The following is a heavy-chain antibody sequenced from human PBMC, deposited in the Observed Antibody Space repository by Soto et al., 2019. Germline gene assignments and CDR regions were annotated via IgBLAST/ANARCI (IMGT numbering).Heavy chain of an antibody. Sequence: SETRSLTCTVSGGSISSSSYYWGWIHQPPGEGMEWIGSIYYSGSTYYNPSLKSRVTISVDTSKNQFSLKLSSVTAADTAVYHCAGHAYDSSVHYTPKFDYWGKGTLLSVST. J-gene: IGHJ4*02. V-gene: IGHV4-39*01. CDR3: AGHAYDSSVHYTPKFDY. CDR1: GGSISSSSYY. CDR2: IYYSGST. D-gene: IGHD3-22*01.